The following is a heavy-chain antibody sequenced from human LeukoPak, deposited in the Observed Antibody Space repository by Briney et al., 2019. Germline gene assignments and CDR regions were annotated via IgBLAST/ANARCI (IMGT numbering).Heavy chain of an antibody. V-gene: IGHV1-69*13. CDR2: IIPIFGTA. Sequence: SVKVSCKAPGDTFSSYAISWMRQAPGQRLEWMGGIIPIFGTANYAQKFQGRVTITADESTSTAYMELSSLRSEDTAVYYCAREGLSGYLKPWGQGTLVTVSS. CDR3: AREGLSGYLKP. J-gene: IGHJ4*02. D-gene: IGHD3-3*01. CDR1: GDTFSSYA.